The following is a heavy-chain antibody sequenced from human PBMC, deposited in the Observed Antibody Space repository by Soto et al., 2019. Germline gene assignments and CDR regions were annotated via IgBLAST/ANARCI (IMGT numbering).Heavy chain of an antibody. J-gene: IGHJ4*02. D-gene: IGHD5-12*01. CDR2: ITYDGSNK. CDR3: AKEEVEMATIFPFDY. CDR1: GFTFSSYG. V-gene: IGHV3-30*18. Sequence: QVQLVESGGGVVQPGRSLRLSCAASGFTFSSYGMHWVRQAPGKGLEWVAVITYDGSNKYYADSVKGRITISRDNSKNTLYLQMTSLRAENTAVYYCAKEEVEMATIFPFDYWGQGTLVTVSS.